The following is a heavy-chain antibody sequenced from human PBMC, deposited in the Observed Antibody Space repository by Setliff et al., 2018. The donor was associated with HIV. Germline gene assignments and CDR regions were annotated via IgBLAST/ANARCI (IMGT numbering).Heavy chain of an antibody. CDR2: IYYTGNT. V-gene: IGHV4-39*01. CDR1: GVSVSGTAYY. D-gene: IGHD3-22*01. CDR3: ARQQGDSRGFYPHFDY. Sequence: NPSETLSLTCTVSGVSVSGTAYYWAWIRQPPGRGLERIGNIYYTGNTNYNSSLKSRISMSMVASKKQISLKLSTVSAADTAVYYCARQQGDSRGFYPHFDYWGQGRLVTVSS. J-gene: IGHJ4*02.